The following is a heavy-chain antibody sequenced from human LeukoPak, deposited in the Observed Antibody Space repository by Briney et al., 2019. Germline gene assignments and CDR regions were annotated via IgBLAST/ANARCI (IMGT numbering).Heavy chain of an antibody. CDR1: GFTFRSYG. V-gene: IGHV3-23*01. CDR2: ISGSGGTT. D-gene: IGHD2-15*01. Sequence: GGTLRLSCAASGFTFRSYGMSWGCQAPGKGLELVSSISGSGGTTYYADSVKGRFTISRDNAKNSLYLQMNSLRAEDTALYYCARVDGCSGGSCYSGSEANWFDPWGQGTLVTVSS. J-gene: IGHJ5*02. CDR3: ARVDGCSGGSCYSGSEANWFDP.